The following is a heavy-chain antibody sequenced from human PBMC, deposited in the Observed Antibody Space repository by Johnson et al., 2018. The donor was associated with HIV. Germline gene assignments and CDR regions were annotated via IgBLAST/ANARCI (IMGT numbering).Heavy chain of an antibody. CDR2: ISYDRTNN. Sequence: QVQLMESGGGVVQPGRSLRLSCAASGFTFSSYAMHWVRQAPVKGLEWVAVISYDRTNNYYADSVKGRFTISRDNSKNTLYLQMNSLRPEDTAVYYCAKDKTLYCSGTFDAFDMWGQRTMVPVSS. CDR1: GFTFSSYA. D-gene: IGHD2-8*02. V-gene: IGHV3-30*04. CDR3: AKDKTLYCSGTFDAFDM. J-gene: IGHJ3*02.